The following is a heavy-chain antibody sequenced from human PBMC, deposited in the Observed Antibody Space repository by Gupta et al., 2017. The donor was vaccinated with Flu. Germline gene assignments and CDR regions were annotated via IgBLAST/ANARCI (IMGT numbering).Heavy chain of an antibody. D-gene: IGHD3-16*01. CDR1: GFTFSSYS. V-gene: IGHV3-21*01. CDR2: MSSSSSYI. Sequence: EVQLVESGGGLVKPGGSLRLSCAASGFTFSSYSMNWVRQAPGKGLEGVSSMSSSSSYIYYADSVKGRFTISRDNAKNSLYLQMNSLRAEDTAVYYCAKGRWGESPHYYYYMDVWGKGTTVTVSS. J-gene: IGHJ6*03. CDR3: AKGRWGESPHYYYYMDV.